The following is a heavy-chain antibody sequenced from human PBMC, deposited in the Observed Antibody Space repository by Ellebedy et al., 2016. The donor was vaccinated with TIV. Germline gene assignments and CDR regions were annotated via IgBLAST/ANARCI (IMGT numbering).Heavy chain of an antibody. D-gene: IGHD3-10*01. J-gene: IGHJ4*02. V-gene: IGHV1-2*02. CDR2: INPNSGDT. CDR1: GYTFSGYYY. Sequence: ASVKVSXKASGYTFSGYYYMYWVRQAPGQGLEWMGWINPNSGDTNYAPKFQGRVTLTTDTSTTTAYMELRSLRSDDTAVYFCAREGATVPTFAVRWGQGTLVTVSS. CDR3: AREGATVPTFAVR.